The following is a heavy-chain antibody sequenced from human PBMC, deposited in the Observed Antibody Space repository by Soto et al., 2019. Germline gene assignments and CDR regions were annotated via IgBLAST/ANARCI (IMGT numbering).Heavy chain of an antibody. Sequence: PGESLKISCKGSGYSFTSYWISWVRQMPGKGLEWMGRIDPSDSYTNYSPSFQGHVTISADKSISTAYLQWSSLKASDTAMYYCARQGLWFGELLAGMDVWGQGTTVTVSS. D-gene: IGHD3-10*01. CDR3: ARQGLWFGELLAGMDV. CDR2: IDPSDSYT. V-gene: IGHV5-10-1*01. J-gene: IGHJ6*02. CDR1: GYSFTSYW.